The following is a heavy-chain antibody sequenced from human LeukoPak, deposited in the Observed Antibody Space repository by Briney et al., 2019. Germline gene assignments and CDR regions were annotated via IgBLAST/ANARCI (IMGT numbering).Heavy chain of an antibody. CDR1: GGSTSTNNW. D-gene: IGHD6-13*01. V-gene: IGHV4-4*02. Sequence: SGTLSLTCAVSGGSTSTNNWWTWVRQPPGKGLEWIGEIHHSGSTDYNPSLKSRVTISPDKSKNQFSLKLSSVTAADTAVYYCARSIAAAGIFYYYYYMDVWGKGTTVTVSS. J-gene: IGHJ6*03. CDR3: ARSIAAAGIFYYYYYMDV. CDR2: IHHSGST.